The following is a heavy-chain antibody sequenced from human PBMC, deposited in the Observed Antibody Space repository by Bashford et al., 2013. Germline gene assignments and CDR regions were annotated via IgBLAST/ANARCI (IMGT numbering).Heavy chain of an antibody. D-gene: IGHD6-19*01. CDR2: DSALTMVT. V-gene: IGHV1-18*01. CDR3: AGGSIAVAGHDAFDI. J-gene: IGHJ3*02. Sequence: WVRTRPLGTTGVEWMGWDSALTMVTQTNAQKLQGRVTMTTDTSTSTAYMELRSLRSDDTAVYYCAGGSIAVAGHDAFDIWGQGTMVTVSS.